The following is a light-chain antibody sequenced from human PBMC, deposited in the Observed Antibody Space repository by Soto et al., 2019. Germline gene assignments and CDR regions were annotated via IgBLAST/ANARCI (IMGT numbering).Light chain of an antibody. CDR1: QSVSSSY. Sequence: EIVLTQSPGTLSLSPGERATLSCRASQSVSSSYLAWSQQNPGQAPRLLIYGASSRATGIPDRFSGSGSGTDFTLTISRLEPEDFAVYYCQQYGSSLYTFGQGTKLEIK. J-gene: IGKJ2*01. CDR2: GAS. V-gene: IGKV3-20*01. CDR3: QQYGSSLYT.